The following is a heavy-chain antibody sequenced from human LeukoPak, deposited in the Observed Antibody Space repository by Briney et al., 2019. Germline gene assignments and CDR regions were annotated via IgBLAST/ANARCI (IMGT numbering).Heavy chain of an antibody. D-gene: IGHD3-22*01. CDR3: AKAFTMIALWDAFDI. CDR1: GFTFSDYY. Sequence: GGSLRLSCAASGFTFSDYYMSWIRQAPGKGLEWVSTISGSGGSTYYADSVKGRFTISRDNSKNTLYLQMNSLRAEDTAVYYCAKAFTMIALWDAFDIWGQGTMVTVSS. CDR2: ISGSGGST. J-gene: IGHJ3*02. V-gene: IGHV3-23*01.